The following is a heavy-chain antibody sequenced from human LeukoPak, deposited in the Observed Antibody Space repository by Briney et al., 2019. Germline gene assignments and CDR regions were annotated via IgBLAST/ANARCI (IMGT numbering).Heavy chain of an antibody. J-gene: IGHJ6*04. CDR1: GGSISSSNW. CDR3: ARDPPYSRTSHMDV. CDR2: IYHSGST. D-gene: IGHD6-13*01. V-gene: IGHV4-4*02. Sequence: SETLSLTCAVSGGSISSSNWWSWVRQPPGKGLEWIGEIYHSGSTNYNPSLKSRVTISVDKSKNQFSLKLSSVTAADTAVYYCARDPPYSRTSHMDVWGKGTTVTVSS.